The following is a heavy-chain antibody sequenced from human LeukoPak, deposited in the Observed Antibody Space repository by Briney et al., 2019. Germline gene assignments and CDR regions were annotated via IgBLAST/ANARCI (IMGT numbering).Heavy chain of an antibody. CDR1: GGSISSYY. J-gene: IGHJ4*02. D-gene: IGHD3-22*01. V-gene: IGHV4-59*01. CDR2: IYYSGST. CDR3: ARNGGDYYDSRLGFDY. Sequence: KSSETLSLTCTVSGGSISSYYWSWIRQPPGKGLEWIGYIYYSGSTNYNPSLKSRVTISVDTSKNQFSLKLSSVTAADTAVYYCARNGGDYYDSRLGFDYWGQGTLVTVSS.